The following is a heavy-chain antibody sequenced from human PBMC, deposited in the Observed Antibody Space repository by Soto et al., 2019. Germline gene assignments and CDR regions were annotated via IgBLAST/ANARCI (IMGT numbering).Heavy chain of an antibody. CDR2: TYYRSKWYN. D-gene: IGHD3-22*01. CDR3: ARSGPGGYTVY. Sequence: SQALSITCAISGGSVSSNSDAWKWIRQSPSRGLEWLGRTYYRSKWYNHYAVSVKSRITVNPDTSKNQFSLQLNSVPPEDTAVYYCARSGPGGYTVYWCPGTLVSV. CDR1: GGSVSSNSDA. V-gene: IGHV6-1*01. J-gene: IGHJ4*02.